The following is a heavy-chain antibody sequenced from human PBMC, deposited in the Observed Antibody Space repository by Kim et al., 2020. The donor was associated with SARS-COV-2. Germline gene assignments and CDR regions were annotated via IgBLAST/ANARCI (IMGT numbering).Heavy chain of an antibody. CDR2: IYYTGNT. D-gene: IGHD3-16*02. V-gene: IGHV4-59*01. CDR1: GASISSYY. Sequence: SETLSLTCTVSGASISSYYWSWIRQPPGKGLEWIAYIYYTGNTNYNPSLKSRVTISVHTSNNQFSLRLSSVTAADTAVYYCASVIWENDRHYFDYWGQGSPVTVSS. J-gene: IGHJ4*02. CDR3: ASVIWENDRHYFDY.